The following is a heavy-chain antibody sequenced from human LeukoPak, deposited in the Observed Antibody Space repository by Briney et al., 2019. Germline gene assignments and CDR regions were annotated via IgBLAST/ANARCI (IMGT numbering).Heavy chain of an antibody. D-gene: IGHD1-26*01. V-gene: IGHV4-34*01. CDR3: ARARSGKWGFDY. CDR2: INHSGSI. J-gene: IGHJ4*02. CDR1: GGSFSGYY. Sequence: SETLSLTCTVYGGSFSGYYWSWIRQPPGRGLEWIGEINHSGSINYNPSLKSRVTISVDASKNQFSLKLSSVTAADTAVYYCARARSGKWGFDYWGQGTLVTVSS.